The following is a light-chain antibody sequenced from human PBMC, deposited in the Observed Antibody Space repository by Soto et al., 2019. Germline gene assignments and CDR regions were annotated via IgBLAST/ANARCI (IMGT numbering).Light chain of an antibody. CDR2: TAS. J-gene: IGKJ2*01. Sequence: DIRMTQSPSPLSASVGDTVTITCRASQGISDYLSWFQHKPGEAPKLLIYTASSLQGGVPLRFSGAGSRTDFSLTISGLQPEDSATYYCQQYYSSVTFGQGTKLEIK. CDR3: QQYYSSVT. V-gene: IGKV1-39*01. CDR1: QGISDY.